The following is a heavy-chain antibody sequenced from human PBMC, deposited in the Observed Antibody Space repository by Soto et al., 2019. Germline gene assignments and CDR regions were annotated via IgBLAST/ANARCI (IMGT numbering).Heavy chain of an antibody. CDR2: IYYSGST. J-gene: IGHJ4*02. Sequence: LSLTCTVSGGSISSYYWSWIRQPPGKGLEWIGYIYYSGSTNYNPSLKSRVTISVDTSKNQFSLKLSSVTAADTAVYYCARGGHYYDSSGYYYVPFDYWGQGTLVTVSS. D-gene: IGHD3-22*01. CDR3: ARGGHYYDSSGYYYVPFDY. CDR1: GGSISSYY. V-gene: IGHV4-59*01.